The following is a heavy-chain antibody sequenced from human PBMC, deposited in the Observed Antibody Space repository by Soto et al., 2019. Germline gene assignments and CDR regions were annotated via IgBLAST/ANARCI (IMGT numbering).Heavy chain of an antibody. D-gene: IGHD2-21*02. CDR2: ILYDGSKK. CDR3: VKDRLALCGGDCYSGAVGPFDI. Sequence: LRLSCAASGFTFNIYGMHWVRQAPGKGLEWVTFILYDGSKKYDVDSVKGRFTISRDNSKNTLYLQMNSLRAEDTAVYFCVKDRLALCGGDCYSGAVGPFDIWGQGTMVTVSS. CDR1: GFTFNIYG. V-gene: IGHV3-30*18. J-gene: IGHJ3*02.